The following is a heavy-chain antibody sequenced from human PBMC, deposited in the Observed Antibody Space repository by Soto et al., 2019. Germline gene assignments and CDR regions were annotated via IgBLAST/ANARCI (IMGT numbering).Heavy chain of an antibody. V-gene: IGHV4-39*01. Sequence: QLQLQESGPGLVKPSETLSLTCTVSGGSISSSSYYWGWIRQPPGKGLEWIGSIYYSGSTYYNPSLKSRVTISVDTSKHQFSLKLSSVTAADTAVYYCARTSDYNGWFDPWGQGTLVTVSS. CDR3: ARTSDYNGWFDP. CDR2: IYYSGST. D-gene: IGHD4-4*01. CDR1: GGSISSSSYY. J-gene: IGHJ5*02.